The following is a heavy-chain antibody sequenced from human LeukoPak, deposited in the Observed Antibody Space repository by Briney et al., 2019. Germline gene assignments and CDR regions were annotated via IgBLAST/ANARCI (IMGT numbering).Heavy chain of an antibody. CDR1: GGSISSYY. CDR3: ATGLLEPPRY. V-gene: IGHV4-4*07. CDR2: IYTSGST. D-gene: IGHD1-1*01. Sequence: PSETLSLXCTVSGGSISSYYWSWIRQPAGKGLGWIGRIYTSGSTNYNPSLKSRVTMSVDTSKNQFSLKLSSVTAADTAVYYCATGLLEPPRYWGQGTLVTVSS. J-gene: IGHJ4*02.